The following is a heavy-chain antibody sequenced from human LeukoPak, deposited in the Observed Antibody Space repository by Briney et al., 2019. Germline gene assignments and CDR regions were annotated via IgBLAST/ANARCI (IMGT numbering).Heavy chain of an antibody. J-gene: IGHJ3*02. D-gene: IGHD6-13*01. CDR1: GYTLTELS. Sequence: ASVKVSCKVSGYTLTELSMHWVRQAPGKGPEWMGGFDPEDGETIYAQKFQGRVTMTEDTSTDTAYMELSSLRSEDTAVYYCATPAGYSSSRGPFDIWGQGTMVTVSS. CDR2: FDPEDGET. V-gene: IGHV1-24*01. CDR3: ATPAGYSSSRGPFDI.